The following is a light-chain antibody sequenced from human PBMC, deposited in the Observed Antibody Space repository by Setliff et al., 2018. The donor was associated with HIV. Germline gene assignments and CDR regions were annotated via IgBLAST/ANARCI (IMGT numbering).Light chain of an antibody. Sequence: ESAAPGQKVTIPCSGSSSNIGNNDVSWYQQLPGTAPKLLIYDNNKRPSGIPDRFSASKSGTSATLGITGLQTGDEADYYCGSWDSSLSYVFGTGTKVTVL. J-gene: IGLJ1*01. CDR3: GSWDSSLSYV. CDR1: SSNIGNND. CDR2: DNN. V-gene: IGLV1-51*01.